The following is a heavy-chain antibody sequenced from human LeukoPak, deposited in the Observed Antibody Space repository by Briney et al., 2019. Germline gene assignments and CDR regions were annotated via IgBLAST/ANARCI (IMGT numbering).Heavy chain of an antibody. CDR1: GGSISSSSYY. CDR2: IYHSGST. Sequence: SETLSLTCTVSGGSISSSSYYWGWIRQPPGKGLEWIGSIYHSGSTYYNPSLKSRVTISVDTSKNQFSLKLSSVTAADTAVYYCARAGVLCFGETDYWGQGTLVTVSS. D-gene: IGHD3-10*01. CDR3: ARAGVLCFGETDY. V-gene: IGHV4-39*07. J-gene: IGHJ4*02.